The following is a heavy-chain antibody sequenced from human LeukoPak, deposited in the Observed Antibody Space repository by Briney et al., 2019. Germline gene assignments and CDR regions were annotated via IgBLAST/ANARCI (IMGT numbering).Heavy chain of an antibody. CDR1: GFTFGRHW. J-gene: IGHJ4*02. CDR2: MNQGGSET. Sequence: GGSLRLSCAASGFTFGRHWMSWVRQAPGKGLEWVAHMNQGGSETTNVDSVKGRFTTSRDDAKNLVFLQMNSLRVEDTAVYYCARGTPTTRDFDYWGQGTPVTVSS. V-gene: IGHV3-7*01. CDR3: ARGTPTTRDFDY. D-gene: IGHD4-11*01.